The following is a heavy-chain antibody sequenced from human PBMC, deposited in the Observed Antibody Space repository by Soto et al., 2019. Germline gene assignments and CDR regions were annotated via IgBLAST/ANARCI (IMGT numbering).Heavy chain of an antibody. CDR1: GYTFTGYY. V-gene: IGHV1-2*04. CDR3: ARASSTAARGFDY. J-gene: IGHJ4*02. D-gene: IGHD6-6*01. Sequence: EASVKVSCKASGYTFTGYYMHWVRQAPGQGLEWMGWINPNSGGTNYAQKFQGWVTMTRDTSISTAYMELSRLRSDDTAVYYCARASSTAARGFDYWGQGTLVTVSS. CDR2: INPNSGGT.